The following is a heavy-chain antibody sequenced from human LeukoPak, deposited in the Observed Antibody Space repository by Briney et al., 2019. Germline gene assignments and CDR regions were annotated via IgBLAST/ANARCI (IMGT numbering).Heavy chain of an antibody. Sequence: SETLSLTCTVSGGSISSGSYYWSWIRQPAGKGLEWIGRIYTSGSTNYNPSLKSRVTISVDTSKNQFSLKLSSVTAADTAVYYCAIQRLASWNLNWFDPWGQGTLVTVSS. CDR1: GGSISSGSYY. CDR2: IYTSGST. D-gene: IGHD1-1*01. J-gene: IGHJ5*02. V-gene: IGHV4-61*02. CDR3: AIQRLASWNLNWFDP.